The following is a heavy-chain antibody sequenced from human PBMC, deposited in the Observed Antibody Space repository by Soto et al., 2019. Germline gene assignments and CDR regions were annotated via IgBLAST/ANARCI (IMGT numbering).Heavy chain of an antibody. CDR3: ARDLGCSGGSCPYY. V-gene: IGHV3-21*01. CDR2: ISSSSSYI. Sequence: PGGSLRLSCAASGFTFSSYSMNWVRQAPGKGLEWVSSISSSSSYIYYADSVKGRFTISRDNAKNSLYLQMNSLRAEDTAVYYCARDLGCSGGSCPYYWGQGTLVTVSS. J-gene: IGHJ4*02. D-gene: IGHD2-15*01. CDR1: GFTFSSYS.